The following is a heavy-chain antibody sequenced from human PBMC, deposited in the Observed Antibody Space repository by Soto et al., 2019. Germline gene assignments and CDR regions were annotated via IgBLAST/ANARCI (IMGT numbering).Heavy chain of an antibody. CDR1: GYSFTSYD. CDR2: MNPNSGNT. CDR3: ARETSGSYRLDY. D-gene: IGHD1-26*01. Sequence: ASVKVSCKASGYSFTSYDSNWVRQATGQGLEWMGWMNPNSGNTGYAQKFQGRVTMTRNTSISTAYMELSSLRSEDTAVYYCARETSGSYRLDYWGQGTLVTVSS. J-gene: IGHJ4*02. V-gene: IGHV1-8*01.